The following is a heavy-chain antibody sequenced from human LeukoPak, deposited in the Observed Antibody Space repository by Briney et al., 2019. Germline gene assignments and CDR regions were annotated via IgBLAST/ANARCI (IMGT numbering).Heavy chain of an antibody. CDR3: ARGDYGDSFDY. Sequence: SETLSLTCAVYGGSFSGYYWSWIRQPPGKGLEWIGEINHSGSTNYNPSLKSRVTISVDTSKNQFSLKLSSVTAADTAVYYCARGDYGDSFDYWGQGTLVTVSS. D-gene: IGHD4-17*01. CDR2: INHSGST. J-gene: IGHJ4*02. CDR1: GGSFSGYY. V-gene: IGHV4-34*01.